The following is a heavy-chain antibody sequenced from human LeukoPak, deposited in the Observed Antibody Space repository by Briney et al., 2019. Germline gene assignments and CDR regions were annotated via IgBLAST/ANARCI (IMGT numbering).Heavy chain of an antibody. J-gene: IGHJ3*01. D-gene: IGHD3-3*01. V-gene: IGHV1-24*01. Sequence: ASVKVSCKASGYTFTSYYMHWVRQAPGQGLEWMGGFDPEDGETIYAQKFQGRVTMTEDTSTDTAYMELSSLRSEDTAVYYCAIRRAPYYDFWSGPPIVWGQGTMVTVSS. CDR1: GYTFTSYY. CDR3: AIRRAPYYDFWSGPPIV. CDR2: FDPEDGET.